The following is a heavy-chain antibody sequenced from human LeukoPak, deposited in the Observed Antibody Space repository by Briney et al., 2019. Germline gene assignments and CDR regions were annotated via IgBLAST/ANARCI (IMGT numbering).Heavy chain of an antibody. V-gene: IGHV4-4*02. CDR3: TRESGAFSPFGF. D-gene: IGHD1-26*01. Sequence: SETLSLTCAVSGGSITTTNWWSWVRQPPGKGLEWIGEVHLSGATNYDLSLESRVSMSIDKSKNHLSLEVTSVTAADTAIYYCTRESGAFSPFGFWGQGTLVTVSS. CDR2: VHLSGAT. CDR1: GGSITTTNW. J-gene: IGHJ4*02.